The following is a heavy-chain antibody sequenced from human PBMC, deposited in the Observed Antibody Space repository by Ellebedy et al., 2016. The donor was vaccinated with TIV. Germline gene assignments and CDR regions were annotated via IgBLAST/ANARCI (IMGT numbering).Heavy chain of an antibody. Sequence: ASVKVSCKASGYTFTSYGISWVRQAPGQGLEWMGGIIPIFGTANYAQKFQGRVTITADESTSTAYMELSSLRSEDTAVYYCATDREYYYGSGAMDVWGQGTTVTVSS. CDR1: GYTFTSYG. CDR2: IIPIFGTA. CDR3: ATDREYYYGSGAMDV. J-gene: IGHJ6*02. D-gene: IGHD3-10*01. V-gene: IGHV1-69*13.